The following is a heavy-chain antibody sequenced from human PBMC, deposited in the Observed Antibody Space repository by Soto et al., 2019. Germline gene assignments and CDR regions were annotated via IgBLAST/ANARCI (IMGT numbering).Heavy chain of an antibody. J-gene: IGHJ4*02. Sequence: PGGSLRLSCAASGFTFRNYGMHWVRQAPGKGLEWVAVISHDGSDKYYADSMKGRFIISGDNSENTLFLNMNSLKPEDTAVYYCAKENQHLVHDYWGQGTLVTVSS. CDR2: ISHDGSDK. CDR1: GFTFRNYG. D-gene: IGHD6-13*01. CDR3: AKENQHLVHDY. V-gene: IGHV3-30*18.